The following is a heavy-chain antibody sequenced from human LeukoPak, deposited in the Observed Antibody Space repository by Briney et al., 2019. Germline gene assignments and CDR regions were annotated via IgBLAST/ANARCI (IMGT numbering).Heavy chain of an antibody. V-gene: IGHV3-49*04. J-gene: IGHJ5*02. CDR1: GFTFPDYA. CDR2: IRSEAYGGTA. D-gene: IGHD2-15*01. Sequence: ESGGSLRLSCTTSGFTFPDYAMTWVRQAPGKGLESVGFIRSEAYGGTAEYAASVKGRFTISRHDSKSIAYLQMNSLKTEDTAVYYCTRAVYCSGGSCSFDPWGQGTLVTVSS. CDR3: TRAVYCSGGSCSFDP.